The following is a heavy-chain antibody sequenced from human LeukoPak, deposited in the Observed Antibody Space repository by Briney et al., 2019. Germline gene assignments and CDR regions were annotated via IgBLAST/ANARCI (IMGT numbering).Heavy chain of an antibody. J-gene: IGHJ6*02. D-gene: IGHD2-15*01. CDR3: ARVSSATYYYGMDV. V-gene: IGHV3-23*01. CDR1: GFTFSSYA. Sequence: GGSLRLSCAASGFTFSSYAMSWVRQAPGKGLEWVSAISGSGGSTYYADSVKGRFTISRDNSKNTLYLQMNSLRAEDTAVYYCARVSSATYYYGMDVWGQGTTVTVSS. CDR2: ISGSGGST.